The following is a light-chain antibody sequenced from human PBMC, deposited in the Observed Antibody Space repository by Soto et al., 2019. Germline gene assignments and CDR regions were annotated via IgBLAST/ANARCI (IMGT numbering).Light chain of an antibody. CDR1: SGHSSFA. J-gene: IGLJ2*01. CDR2: LNSDGSH. Sequence: QLVLTQSPSASASLGASVKLTCTLSSGHSSFAIAWHQQQPEKGPRYLMKLNSDGSHSKGDGIPDRFSGSCSGAERYLTISSLQSEDEADYYCQTWGTGIRVFGGGTKVTVL. V-gene: IGLV4-69*01. CDR3: QTWGTGIRV.